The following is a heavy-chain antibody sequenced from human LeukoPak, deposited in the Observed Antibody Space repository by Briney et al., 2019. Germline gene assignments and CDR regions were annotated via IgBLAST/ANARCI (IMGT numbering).Heavy chain of an antibody. CDR2: IYHSGST. Sequence: SETLSLTCTVSGYSISSGYYWGWIRQPPGKGLEWIGSIYHSGSTYYNPSLKSRVTISVDTSKNQFSLKLSSVTAADTAVYYCARVYVEYQLQVFDYWGQGTLVTVSS. D-gene: IGHD2-2*01. CDR3: ARVYVEYQLQVFDY. J-gene: IGHJ4*02. V-gene: IGHV4-38-2*02. CDR1: GYSISSGYY.